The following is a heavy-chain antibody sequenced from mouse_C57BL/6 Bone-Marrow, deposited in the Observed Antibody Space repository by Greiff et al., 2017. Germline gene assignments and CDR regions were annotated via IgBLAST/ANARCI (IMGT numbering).Heavy chain of an antibody. D-gene: IGHD1-1*01. V-gene: IGHV7-1*01. J-gene: IGHJ1*03. Sequence: EVQLVESGGGLVQSGRSLRLSCATSGFTFSDFYMEWVRQAPGKGLEWIAASRNKANDYTTEYSASVKGRFIVSRDTSQSILYLQMNALRAEDTAIYYCARDAPLDYGSSYWYFDGWGTGTTVTVSS. CDR3: ARDAPLDYGSSYWYFDG. CDR2: SRNKANDYTT. CDR1: GFTFSDFY.